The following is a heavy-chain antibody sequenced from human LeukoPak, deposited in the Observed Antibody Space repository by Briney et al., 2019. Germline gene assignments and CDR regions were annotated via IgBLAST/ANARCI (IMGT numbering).Heavy chain of an antibody. CDR2: IYTSGST. CDR1: GGSISSYY. CDR3: ARAPHSSSSTDIHYYYYYMDV. V-gene: IGHV4-4*07. D-gene: IGHD6-13*01. J-gene: IGHJ6*03. Sequence: TSETLSLTCTVSGGSISSYYWSWIRQPAGKGLEWIGRIYTSGSTNYDPSLKSRVTISVDTSKNQFSLKLSSVTAADTAVYYCARAPHSSSSTDIHYYYYYMDVWGKGTTVTISS.